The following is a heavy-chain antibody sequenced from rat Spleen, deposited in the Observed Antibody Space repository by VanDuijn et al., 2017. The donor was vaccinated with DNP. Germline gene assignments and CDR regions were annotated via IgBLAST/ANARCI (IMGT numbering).Heavy chain of an antibody. J-gene: IGHJ2*01. CDR3: ARWSRYFDY. CDR1: AYSITSNY. CDR2: ISYSGAT. V-gene: IGHV3-1*01. Sequence: EVQFQESGPGLVKSSQSLSLTCSVTAYSITSNYWAWIRQFPGNKMEYIGNISYSGATNYNPSLKSLFSITRDTSKNQFFLQLNSVTTEDTATYYCARWSRYFDYWGQGVMVTVSS.